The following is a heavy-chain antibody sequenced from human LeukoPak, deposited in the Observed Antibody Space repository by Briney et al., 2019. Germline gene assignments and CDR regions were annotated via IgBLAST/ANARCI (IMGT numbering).Heavy chain of an antibody. CDR1: GLTFSSDS. V-gene: IGHV3-48*04. Sequence: GGSLRLSCAASGLTFSSDSINWVRQAPGKGLEWVSYISGSSSTIYYADSVKGRFTISRDNAKNSLYLQMNSLRAEDTAVYYCARIIAVRWGYNYYYMDVWGKGTTVTVSS. CDR2: ISGSSSTI. D-gene: IGHD6-6*01. CDR3: ARIIAVRWGYNYYYMDV. J-gene: IGHJ6*03.